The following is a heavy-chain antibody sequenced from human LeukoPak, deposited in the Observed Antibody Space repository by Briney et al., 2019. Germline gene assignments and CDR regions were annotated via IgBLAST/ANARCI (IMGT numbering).Heavy chain of an antibody. CDR3: ARDRGGTGYPLGDY. CDR2: IIPSGDST. V-gene: IGHV1-46*01. J-gene: IGHJ4*02. CDR1: GYTFTSYY. Sequence: ASVKVSCKASGYTFTSYYIHWVRHAPGQGLEWMGIIIPSGDSTTYAQKFQGRVTMTRDTSTSTVYMELSSLRSEDTAVYYCARDRGGTGYPLGDYWGQGTLVTVSS. D-gene: IGHD3-9*01.